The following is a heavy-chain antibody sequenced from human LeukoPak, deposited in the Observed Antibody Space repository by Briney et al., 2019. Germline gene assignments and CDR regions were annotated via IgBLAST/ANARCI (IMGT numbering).Heavy chain of an antibody. CDR2: IYSGGST. CDR1: GFTVSSNY. Sequence: PGGSLRLSCAASGFTVSSNYMSWVRQAPGKGLEWVSVIYSGGSTYYADSVKGRFTISRDNSKNTLYLQMNSLRAEDTAVYYCARVYWFGEFDWFDPWGQGTLVTVSS. J-gene: IGHJ5*02. D-gene: IGHD3-10*01. CDR3: ARVYWFGEFDWFDP. V-gene: IGHV3-66*01.